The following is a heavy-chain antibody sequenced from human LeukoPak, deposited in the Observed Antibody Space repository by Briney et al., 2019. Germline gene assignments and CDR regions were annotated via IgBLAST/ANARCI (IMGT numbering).Heavy chain of an antibody. Sequence: GGPLRLSCAASGFTFSSYGMHGVPQAPDKALEGVAVIWYDGSNKYYADSEKGRFTISRDNSKNTLYLQMNSLRAEDTAVYYCARDLRYSYGHGYYFDYWGQGTLVTVSS. CDR3: ARDLRYSYGHGYYFDY. J-gene: IGHJ4*02. D-gene: IGHD5-18*01. CDR2: IWYDGSNK. V-gene: IGHV3-33*01. CDR1: GFTFSSYG.